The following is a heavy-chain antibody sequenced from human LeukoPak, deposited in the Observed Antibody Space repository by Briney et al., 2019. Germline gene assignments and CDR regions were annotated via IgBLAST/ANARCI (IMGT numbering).Heavy chain of an antibody. CDR3: ARDRAVSWLDS. J-gene: IGHJ5*01. CDR2: ISLDGSRK. V-gene: IGHV3-33*05. D-gene: IGHD3-10*01. CDR1: GLTFTSHG. Sequence: GGSLRLSCAASGLTFTSHGFHWVRQAPGRGLEWLTFISLDGSRKSYADSVKGRFTFSRDDSKNTLYLEMNSLRAEDTATYYCARDRAVSWLDSWGLGTLVTVSS.